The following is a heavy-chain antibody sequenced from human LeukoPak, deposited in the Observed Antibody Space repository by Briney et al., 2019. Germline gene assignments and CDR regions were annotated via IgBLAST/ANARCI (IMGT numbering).Heavy chain of an antibody. CDR1: GFTFSSYW. CDR3: ARYGGLGYCSGGSCYLVDY. CDR2: INSDGSST. V-gene: IGHV3-74*01. Sequence: GGSLRLSCAASGFTFSSYWMHWVRQAPGKGLVWVSRINSDGSSTSYADFVKGRFTISRDNAKNTLYLQMNSLRAEDTAVYYCARYGGLGYCSGGSCYLVDYWGQGTLVTVSS. J-gene: IGHJ4*02. D-gene: IGHD2-15*01.